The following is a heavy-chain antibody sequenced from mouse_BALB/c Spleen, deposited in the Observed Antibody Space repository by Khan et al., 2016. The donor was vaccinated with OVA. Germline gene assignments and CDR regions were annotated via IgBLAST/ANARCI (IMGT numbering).Heavy chain of an antibody. CDR3: AKYMIMTRYYAMDY. Sequence: QVQLKESGPGLVAPSQSLSITCTVSGFSLIKYGVSWVRQPPGKGLEWLGVIWGDGSTNYHSALIYRLSISKDNSKSHVFLTLNSLQTYDTATYDCAKYMIMTRYYAMDYWGQGTAVTVSA. D-gene: IGHD2-4*01. CDR1: GFSLIKYG. CDR2: IWGDGST. V-gene: IGHV2-3*01. J-gene: IGHJ4*01.